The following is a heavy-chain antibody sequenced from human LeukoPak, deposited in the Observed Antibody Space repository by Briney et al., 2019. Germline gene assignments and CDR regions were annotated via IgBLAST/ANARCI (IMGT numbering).Heavy chain of an antibody. J-gene: IGHJ4*02. CDR3: AKRGYDDYVWGSLYYFDY. CDR1: GFTFSSYA. V-gene: IGHV3-23*01. D-gene: IGHD3-16*01. CDR2: ISGSGGST. Sequence: GGSLRLSCAASGFTFSSYAMSWVRQAPGKGLEWVSAISGSGGSTYYADSVKGRFTISRDNSKNTLYLQMNSLRAEDTAVYYCAKRGYDDYVWGSLYYFDYWGQGTLVTVSS.